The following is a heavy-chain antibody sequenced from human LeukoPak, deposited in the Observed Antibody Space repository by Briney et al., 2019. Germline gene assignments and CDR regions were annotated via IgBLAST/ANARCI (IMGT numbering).Heavy chain of an antibody. D-gene: IGHD1-1*01. CDR1: GFTFNRYP. Sequence: PGGSLRLSCSASGFTFNRYPMHWVRQAPGKGLVWVSRINGDGSTSNYADSVKGRFTISRDNAKNTLYLQMNSLRAEDTAVYYCARASNRNSINFDYWGQGALVTVSS. J-gene: IGHJ4*02. CDR3: ARASNRNSINFDY. CDR2: INGDGSTS. V-gene: IGHV3-74*01.